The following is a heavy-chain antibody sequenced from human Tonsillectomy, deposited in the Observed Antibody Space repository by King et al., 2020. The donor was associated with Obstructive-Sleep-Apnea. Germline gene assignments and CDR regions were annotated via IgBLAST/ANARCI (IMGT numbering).Heavy chain of an antibody. Sequence: VQLQESGPGLVKPSETLSLTCTVSGGSISSYFWSFIRQPAGKGLEWIGRIYNSGNANYNPSLERRVTMSVDTSKNQFSLQLTSVTAADTAVYYCAGAAGDGFDYWGQGTLVTVSS. CDR1: GGSISSYF. CDR2: IYNSGNA. D-gene: IGHD3-10*01. V-gene: IGHV4-4*07. J-gene: IGHJ4*02. CDR3: AGAAGDGFDY.